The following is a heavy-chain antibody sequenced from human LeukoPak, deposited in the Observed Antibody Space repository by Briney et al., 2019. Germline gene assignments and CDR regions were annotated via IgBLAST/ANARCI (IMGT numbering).Heavy chain of an antibody. D-gene: IGHD3-10*01. Sequence: SETLSLTCTVSGDSISRYYWSWIRQPPGKGLEWIGYIYYTGTTNYNPSLKSRVTITVDTSKNQFSLRLSSATAADTAVYYCARTGHYYGSGSPDPWGQGTLVTVSS. CDR3: ARTGHYYGSGSPDP. V-gene: IGHV4-59*12. CDR2: IYYTGTT. CDR1: GDSISRYY. J-gene: IGHJ5*02.